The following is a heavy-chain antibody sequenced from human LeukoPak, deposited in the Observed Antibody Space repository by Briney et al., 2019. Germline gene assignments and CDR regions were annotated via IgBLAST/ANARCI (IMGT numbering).Heavy chain of an antibody. D-gene: IGHD5-18*01. V-gene: IGHV3-30*02. Sequence: TGGSLRLSCAASGFTFSSFDIHWVRQAPGKGLEWVAFIRYDGSNKDYAHSVKGRFTISRDNSKNTLYLQMNSRRAEDTALYYCAQQAMGVVYWGQGTLVTVSS. CDR2: IRYDGSNK. CDR3: AQQAMGVVY. J-gene: IGHJ4*02. CDR1: GFTFSSFD.